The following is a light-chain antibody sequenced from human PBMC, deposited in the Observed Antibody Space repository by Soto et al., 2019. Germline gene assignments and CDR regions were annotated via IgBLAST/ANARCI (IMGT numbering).Light chain of an antibody. CDR2: DAS. V-gene: IGKV1-13*02. Sequence: AIQLTQSPSSLSASVGDRVTITCRASQDISSALAGYQQKPGKAPKLVIYDASRLESGVPSSFSGSGSGTDVTLTISSLQPEDLATYYCHQFNSYPNSFGLGTRLEIK. J-gene: IGKJ5*01. CDR1: QDISSA. CDR3: HQFNSYPNS.